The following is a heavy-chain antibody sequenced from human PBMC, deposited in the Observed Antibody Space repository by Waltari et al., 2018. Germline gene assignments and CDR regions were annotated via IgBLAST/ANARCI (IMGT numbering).Heavy chain of an antibody. CDR3: ARGSGVVDY. Sequence: QVQLVQSGAEVKKPGASVKVSCKASGYTFTSYDINWVRQATGQGLELSGCMNPNIGNTVYSQKFQGRVTITRNTAISTAYMELSSLRSEDTAGYYGARGSGVVDYWGQGTLVTVSS. CDR2: MNPNIGNT. V-gene: IGHV1-8*03. CDR1: GYTFTSYD. J-gene: IGHJ4*02. D-gene: IGHD1-26*01.